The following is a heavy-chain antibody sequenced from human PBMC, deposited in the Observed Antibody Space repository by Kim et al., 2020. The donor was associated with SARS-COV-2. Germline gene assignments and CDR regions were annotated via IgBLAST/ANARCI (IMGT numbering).Heavy chain of an antibody. D-gene: IGHD3-10*01. Sequence: ASVKVSCKASGYTFTNHDIIWVRQATGQGLEWVGWMNRKSGNTTYAQTFQGRVTMTRDTSISTAYMELSTLRSEDTAVYYCARGTPITMIRGVPRGGLYYMDVWGKGTTVTVSS. J-gene: IGHJ6*03. CDR3: ARGTPITMIRGVPRGGLYYMDV. CDR1: GYTFTNHD. CDR2: MNRKSGNT. V-gene: IGHV1-8*01.